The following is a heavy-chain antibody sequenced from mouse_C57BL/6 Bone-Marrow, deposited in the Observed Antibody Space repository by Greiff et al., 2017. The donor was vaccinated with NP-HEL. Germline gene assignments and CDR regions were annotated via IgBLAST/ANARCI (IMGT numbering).Heavy chain of an antibody. Sequence: VQGVESGAELVKPGASVKLSCKASGYTFTEYTIHWVKQRSGQGLEWIGWFYPGSGSIKYNEKFKDKATLTADKSSSTVYMELSRLTSEDSAVYFCARHEDRYYPFAYWGQGTLVTVSA. CDR1: GYTFTEYT. CDR2: FYPGSGSI. V-gene: IGHV1-62-2*01. CDR3: ARHEDRYYPFAY. J-gene: IGHJ3*01. D-gene: IGHD1-1*01.